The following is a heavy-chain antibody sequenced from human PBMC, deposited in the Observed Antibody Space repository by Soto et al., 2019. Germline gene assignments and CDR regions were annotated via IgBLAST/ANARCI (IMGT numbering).Heavy chain of an antibody. V-gene: IGHV4-34*01. D-gene: IGHD3-9*01. CDR2: INHSGST. Sequence: SETLSLTCAVYGGSFSGYYWSWIRQPPGKGLEWIGEINHSGSTNYNPSLKSRVTISVDTSKNRFSLKLSSVTAADTAVYYCARERSILTGYYKDYYYYYMDVWGKGTTATVSS. CDR3: ARERSILTGYYKDYYYYYMDV. CDR1: GGSFSGYY. J-gene: IGHJ6*03.